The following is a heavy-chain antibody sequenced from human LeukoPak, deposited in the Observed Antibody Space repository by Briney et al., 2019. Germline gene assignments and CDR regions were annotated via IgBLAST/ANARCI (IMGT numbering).Heavy chain of an antibody. CDR3: ARVFDYGDYVGWYFDL. Sequence: SVKVSRKASGGTFSSYAISWVRQAPGQGLEWMGRIIPIFGTANYAQKFQGRVTITTDESTSTAYMELSSLRSEDTAVYYCARVFDYGDYVGWYFDLWGRGTLVTVSS. V-gene: IGHV1-69*05. J-gene: IGHJ2*01. CDR2: IIPIFGTA. D-gene: IGHD4-17*01. CDR1: GGTFSSYA.